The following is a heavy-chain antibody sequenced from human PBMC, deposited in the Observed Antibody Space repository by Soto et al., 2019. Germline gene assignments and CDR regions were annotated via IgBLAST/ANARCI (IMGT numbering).Heavy chain of an antibody. Sequence: PGGSLRLFCAASGFTFSSYSMNWVRQAPGKGLEWVSSISSSSYIYYADSVKGRFTISRDNAKNSLYLQMNSLRAEDTAVYYCAGGKIDCSGGSCYSFGAFDIWGQGTMVTVSS. V-gene: IGHV3-21*01. CDR2: ISSSSYI. D-gene: IGHD2-15*01. CDR3: AGGKIDCSGGSCYSFGAFDI. J-gene: IGHJ3*02. CDR1: GFTFSSYS.